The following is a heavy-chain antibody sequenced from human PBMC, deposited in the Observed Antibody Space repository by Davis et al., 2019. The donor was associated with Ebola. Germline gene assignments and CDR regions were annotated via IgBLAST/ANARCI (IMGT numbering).Heavy chain of an antibody. CDR3: ARLYYGSGSYYNWFDP. CDR1: GGSISSSSYY. Sequence: MPGGSLRLSCTVSGGSISSSSYYWGWIRQPPGKGLEWIGSIYYSGSTYYNPSLKSRVTISVDTSKNQFSLKLSSVTAADTAVYYCARLYYGSGSYYNWFDPWGQGTLVTVSS. D-gene: IGHD3-10*01. V-gene: IGHV4-39*01. CDR2: IYYSGST. J-gene: IGHJ5*02.